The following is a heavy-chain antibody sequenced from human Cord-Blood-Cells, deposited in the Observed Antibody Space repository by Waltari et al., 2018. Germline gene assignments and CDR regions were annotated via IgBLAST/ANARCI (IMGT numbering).Heavy chain of an antibody. J-gene: IGHJ3*02. D-gene: IGHD3-10*01. V-gene: IGHV1-8*03. Sequence: QVQLVQSGAEVKKPGASVKVSCKASGYTFTSYDINWVRQATGQGLEWMGWRNPNSGNTGYAQKFQGRVTITRNTSRSTAYMELSSLRSEDTAVYYCARGRGEPPEDAFDIWGQGTMVTVSS. CDR3: ARGRGEPPEDAFDI. CDR2: RNPNSGNT. CDR1: GYTFTSYD.